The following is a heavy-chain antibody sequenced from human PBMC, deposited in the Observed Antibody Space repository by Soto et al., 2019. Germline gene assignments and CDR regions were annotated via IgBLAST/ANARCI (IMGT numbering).Heavy chain of an antibody. CDR3: GRETVEMSTVSLFDS. CDR1: GFVFRNHG. D-gene: IGHD3-10*01. J-gene: IGHJ4*02. CDR2: IWYDGSKT. Sequence: QVQLVESGGGVVQPGGSLRLSCIASGFVFRNHGMHWVRQAPGEGLEWVGLIWYDGSKTYYADSEKGRLNISRDNSKNTLFLQINSLSVDDTGIYYCGRETVEMSTVSLFDSWGQGNRVIVSS. V-gene: IGHV3-33*01.